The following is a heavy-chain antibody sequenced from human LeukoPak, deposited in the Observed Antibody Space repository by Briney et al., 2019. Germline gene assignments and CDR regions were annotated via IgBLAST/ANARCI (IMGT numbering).Heavy chain of an antibody. CDR1: GYTFTGYY. CDR3: ARSGSSGWHDY. V-gene: IGHV1-2*06. CDR2: INPNSGGT. Sequence: ASVKVSCKASGYTFTGYYMHWVRQAPGQGREWMGRINPNSGGTNYAQKFQGRVTMTRDTSISTAYMELSRLRSYDTAVYYCARSGSSGWHDYWGPGTLVTVSS. D-gene: IGHD6-19*01. J-gene: IGHJ4*02.